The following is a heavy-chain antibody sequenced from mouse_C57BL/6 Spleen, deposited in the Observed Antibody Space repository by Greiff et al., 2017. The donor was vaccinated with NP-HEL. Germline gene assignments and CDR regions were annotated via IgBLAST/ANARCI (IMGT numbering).Heavy chain of an antibody. Sequence: VQRVESGAELARPGASVKLSCKASGYTFTSYGISWVKQRTGQGLEWIGEIYPRSGNTYYNEKFKGKATLTADKSSSTAYMELRSLTSEDSAVYFCARSPITTVVARDYWGQGTTLTVSS. V-gene: IGHV1-81*01. CDR3: ARSPITTVVARDY. J-gene: IGHJ2*01. D-gene: IGHD1-1*01. CDR2: IYPRSGNT. CDR1: GYTFTSYG.